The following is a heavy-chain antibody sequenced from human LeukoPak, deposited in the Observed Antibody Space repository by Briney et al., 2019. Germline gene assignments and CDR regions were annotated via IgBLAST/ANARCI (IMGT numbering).Heavy chain of an antibody. CDR1: GFSFSNYA. V-gene: IGHV3-23*01. D-gene: IGHD1-26*01. J-gene: IGHJ4*02. Sequence: GGSLRLSCAASGFSFSNYAMSWVRQAPGRGLEWVSSISGSGSSTYYADSVKGRFTISRDNSKNTLYVQMNTLRVKDTALYYCAKAGSYWDFDYWGQGTLVTVSS. CDR2: ISGSGSST. CDR3: AKAGSYWDFDY.